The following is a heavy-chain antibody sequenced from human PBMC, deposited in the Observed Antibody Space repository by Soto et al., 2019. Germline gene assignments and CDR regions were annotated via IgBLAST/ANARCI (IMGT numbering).Heavy chain of an antibody. V-gene: IGHV4-39*02. D-gene: IGHD3-3*01. CDR1: GGSISSSSYY. CDR3: AREGAGSFNLYYDFWSGYYFYGMDV. Sequence: SETLSLTCTVSGGSISSSSYYWGWIRQPPGKGLEWIGSIYYSGSTYYNPSLKSRVTISVDTSKNQFSLKLSSVTAADTAVYYCAREGAGSFNLYYDFWSGYYFYGMDVWGQGTTVTVSS. CDR2: IYYSGST. J-gene: IGHJ6*02.